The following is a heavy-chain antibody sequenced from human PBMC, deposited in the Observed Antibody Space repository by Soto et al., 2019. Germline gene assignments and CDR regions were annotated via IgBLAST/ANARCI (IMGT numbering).Heavy chain of an antibody. CDR3: ARENSVQAWLHHFDQ. Sequence: GGSLRLSCEASGFSFSSFAMSCVPQAPWRGLERVSYISDDGASIYYADSLKGRFTISRDNAKNSLSLQMNNLRAEDTAVYYCARENSVQAWLHHFDQWGLGTLVTVSS. CDR1: GFSFSSFA. D-gene: IGHD5-18*01. J-gene: IGHJ4*02. V-gene: IGHV3-48*03. CDR2: ISDDGASI.